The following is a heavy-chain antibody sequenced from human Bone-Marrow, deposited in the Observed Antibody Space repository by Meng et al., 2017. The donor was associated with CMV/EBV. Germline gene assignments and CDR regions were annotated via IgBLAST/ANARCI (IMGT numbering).Heavy chain of an antibody. CDR1: GFTFNNYW. Sequence: GESLKISCAASGFTFNNYWMHWVRQVPGNGLVWVSHISGDGSTRDDADSVKGRFTISRDNARSTLYLQMSSLRAEDTAVYFCASNLPAADYWGQGTLVTVSS. CDR2: ISGDGSTR. J-gene: IGHJ4*02. V-gene: IGHV3-74*01. D-gene: IGHD2-2*01. CDR3: ASNLPAADY.